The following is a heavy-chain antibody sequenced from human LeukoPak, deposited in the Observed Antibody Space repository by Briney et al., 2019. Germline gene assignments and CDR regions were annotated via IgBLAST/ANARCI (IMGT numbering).Heavy chain of an antibody. V-gene: IGHV3-7*01. CDR1: GFTFSNYW. D-gene: IGHD4-17*01. CDR3: ARVATVTGKVRAFDI. Sequence: GGSLRLSCAASGFTFSNYWMSWVRQTPGKGLEWVANIKQDGSERYYVDSVKGRFTISRDNAKNSLYLQMNSLRAEDTAVYYCARVATVTGKVRAFDIWGQGTMVTVSS. J-gene: IGHJ3*02. CDR2: IKQDGSER.